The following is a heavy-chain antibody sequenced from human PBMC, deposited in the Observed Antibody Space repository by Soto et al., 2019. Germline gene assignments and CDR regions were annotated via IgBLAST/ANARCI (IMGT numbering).Heavy chain of an antibody. V-gene: IGHV1-69*13. Sequence: SVKVSCKASGGTFSSYAISWVREAPGQGLEWMGGIIPIFGTANYAQKFQGRVTITADESTSTAYMELSSLRSEDTAVYYCARSAEMATIVDFDYWGQGTLVTVSS. CDR2: IIPIFGTA. CDR1: GGTFSSYA. CDR3: ARSAEMATIVDFDY. D-gene: IGHD5-12*01. J-gene: IGHJ4*02.